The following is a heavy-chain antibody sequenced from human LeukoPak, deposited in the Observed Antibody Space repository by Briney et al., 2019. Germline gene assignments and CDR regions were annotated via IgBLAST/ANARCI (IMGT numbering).Heavy chain of an antibody. CDR3: AGDCINGVCYDA. D-gene: IGHD2-8*01. V-gene: IGHV3-53*01. CDR1: GFTVSSNY. CDR2: IYSGGST. J-gene: IGHJ5*02. Sequence: GGSLRLSCAASGFTVSSNYMSWVRQAPGKGLEWVSLIYSGGSTYYTDSVKGRFTISRDNSKNTLYLQMNSLRGEDTAVYYCAGDCINGVCYDAWGQGTLVTVSS.